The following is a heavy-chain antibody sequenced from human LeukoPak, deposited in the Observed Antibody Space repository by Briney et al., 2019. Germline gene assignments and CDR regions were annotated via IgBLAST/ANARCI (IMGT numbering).Heavy chain of an antibody. V-gene: IGHV1-18*04. CDR3: ARSSTTTYYDILTGYYDLNWFDP. Sequence: ASVKVSCKASGYTFTSYGISWVRQAPGQGLEWMGWISAYNGNTNYAQKLQGRVTMTTDTSTSTAYMELRSLRSDDTAVYYCARSSTTTYYDILTGYYDLNWFDPWGQGTPVTVSS. CDR1: GYTFTSYG. CDR2: ISAYNGNT. D-gene: IGHD3-9*01. J-gene: IGHJ5*02.